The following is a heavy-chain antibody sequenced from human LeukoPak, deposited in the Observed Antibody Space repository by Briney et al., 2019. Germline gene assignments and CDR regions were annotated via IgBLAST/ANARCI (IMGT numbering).Heavy chain of an antibody. CDR3: ARHQAAAGRYGMDV. D-gene: IGHD6-13*01. V-gene: IGHV4-59*08. Sequence: SETLSLTCTVSGGSISTYYWSWIRQPPGKGLEWIGYIYYTGSTNYNPSLKSRVTISVATSKNQFSLKLSSVTAADTAVYYCARHQAAAGRYGMDVWGQGTTVTVSS. CDR2: IYYTGST. J-gene: IGHJ6*02. CDR1: GGSISTYY.